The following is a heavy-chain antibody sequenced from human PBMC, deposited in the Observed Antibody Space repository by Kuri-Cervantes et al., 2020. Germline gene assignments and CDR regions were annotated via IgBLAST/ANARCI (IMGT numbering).Heavy chain of an antibody. CDR2: IYHSGST. CDR1: GYSISSGYY. J-gene: IGHJ6*03. CDR3: ARGFWSGSSYYYMDV. D-gene: IGHD3-3*01. V-gene: IGHV4-38-2*01. Sequence: SETLSLTCAVSGYSISSGYYWGWIRQPPGKGLEWIGSIYHSGSTYYNPSLKSRATISVDTSKNQFSLKLSSVTAADTAVYYCARGFWSGSSYYYMDVWGKGTTVTVSS.